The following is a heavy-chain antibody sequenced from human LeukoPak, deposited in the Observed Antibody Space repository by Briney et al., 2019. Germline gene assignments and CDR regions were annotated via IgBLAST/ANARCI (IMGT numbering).Heavy chain of an antibody. CDR1: GFTFSSYA. V-gene: IGHV3-30-3*01. D-gene: IGHD6-13*01. CDR2: ISYDGSNK. Sequence: GSLRLSCAASGFTFSSYAMHWVRQAPGKGLEWVAVISYDGSNKYYADSVKGRFTISRDNSKNTLYLQMNSLRAEDTAVYYCARDEGQQLVLSLDYWGQGTLVTVSS. J-gene: IGHJ4*02. CDR3: ARDEGQQLVLSLDY.